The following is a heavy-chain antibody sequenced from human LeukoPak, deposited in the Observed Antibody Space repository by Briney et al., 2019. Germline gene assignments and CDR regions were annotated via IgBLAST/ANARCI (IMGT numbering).Heavy chain of an antibody. CDR2: IDSGGNT. CDR3: ARLEVRGVIGP. Sequence: PGGSLRLSRAASGVTVSTNYMNWVRQAPGKGLEWVSLIDSGGNTYYADAVKGRFTISRDNSKNMVYLQMNSLRAEDTAVHYCARLEVRGVIGPWGQGTLVTVSS. D-gene: IGHD3-10*01. CDR1: GVTVSTNY. V-gene: IGHV3-53*01. J-gene: IGHJ5*02.